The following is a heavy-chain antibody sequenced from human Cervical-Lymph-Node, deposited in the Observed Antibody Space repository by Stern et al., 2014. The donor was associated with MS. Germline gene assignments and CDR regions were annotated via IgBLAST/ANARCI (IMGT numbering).Heavy chain of an antibody. CDR1: GFVFRRYA. CDR2: ISYDGRDK. Sequence: MPLVESGGGVVQPGRSLRLSCAASGFVFRRYALHWVRQAPGKGLEVVALISYDGRDKYYTDSVKGRFTVSRDNSNNTVDLEMNSLRLEDTAVYYCAKGGSGSYLDWGQGSLVTVSS. J-gene: IGHJ4*02. CDR3: AKGGSGSYLD. D-gene: IGHD1-26*01. V-gene: IGHV3-30*04.